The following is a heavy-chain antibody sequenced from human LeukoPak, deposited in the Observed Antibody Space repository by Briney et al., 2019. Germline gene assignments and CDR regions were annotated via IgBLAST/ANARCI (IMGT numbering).Heavy chain of an antibody. Sequence: GGSLRLSCAASGFTFSSYAMSWVRQAPGKGLEWVSAISGSGGSTYYTDSVKGRFTIYRDNSRNTLYLQMNSLRAEDTAVYYCAKGGVVGPADYWGQGTLVTVSS. CDR1: GFTFSSYA. CDR3: AKGGVVGPADY. J-gene: IGHJ4*02. V-gene: IGHV3-23*01. CDR2: ISGSGGST. D-gene: IGHD2-2*01.